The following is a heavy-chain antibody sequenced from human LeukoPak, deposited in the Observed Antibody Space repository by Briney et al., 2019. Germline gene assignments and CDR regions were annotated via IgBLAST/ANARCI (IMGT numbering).Heavy chain of an antibody. Sequence: MSSETLSLTCNVLGFSISSDYYWGWIRQPPGEGLEWTATIYHDGSTYYNPSLKGRVIISLDTSKNQFSLTLTYVTAADTAVYYCARTHDPYSGYDLYFDYWGQGTLVTVSS. CDR1: GFSISSDYY. CDR3: ARTHDPYSGYDLYFDY. V-gene: IGHV4-38-2*02. CDR2: IYHDGST. D-gene: IGHD5-12*01. J-gene: IGHJ4*02.